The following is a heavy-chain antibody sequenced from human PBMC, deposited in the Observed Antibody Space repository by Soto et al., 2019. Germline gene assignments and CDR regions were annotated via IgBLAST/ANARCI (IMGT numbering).Heavy chain of an antibody. CDR3: ARGGPSGGSCYNGPNWFDP. Sequence: EVQLVESGGGLIQPGGSLRLSCAAPGFTVSSNYMSWVRQAPGKGLEWVSVIYSCGSTYYADSVKGRFTISRDNSKNTLYLQMNSLRAEDTAVYYCARGGPSGGSCYNGPNWFDPWGQGTLVTVSS. J-gene: IGHJ5*02. D-gene: IGHD2-15*01. CDR2: IYSCGST. V-gene: IGHV3-66*03. CDR1: GFTVSSNY.